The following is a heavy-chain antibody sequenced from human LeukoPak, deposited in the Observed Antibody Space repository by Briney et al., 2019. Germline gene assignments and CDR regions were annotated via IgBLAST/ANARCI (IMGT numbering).Heavy chain of an antibody. CDR3: ARVLLVNSPPHGGDY. CDR2: IDDSGAT. D-gene: IGHD2/OR15-2a*01. J-gene: IGHJ4*02. CDR1: SFSISSGYY. V-gene: IGHV4-38-2*02. Sequence: SENLSLTCTVSSFSISSGYYWGWIRQPPGKGLEWIAAIDDSGATYYNPSLKSRVTMSVDTSENQVSLKLRSVTAADTAVYYCARVLLVNSPPHGGDYWGQGTLVIVSS.